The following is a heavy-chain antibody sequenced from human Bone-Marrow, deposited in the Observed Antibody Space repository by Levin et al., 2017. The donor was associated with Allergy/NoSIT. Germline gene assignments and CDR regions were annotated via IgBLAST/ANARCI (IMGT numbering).Heavy chain of an antibody. D-gene: IGHD4-23*01. V-gene: IGHV3-7*04. Sequence: GGSLRLSCAASGFTFSTYWMSWVRQAPGKGLEWVANMKQDGSEKHYVDSVKGRFTISRDNTKNSLSLQMNSLRAEDTAVYSCARGRNYAGCSNDWCFDLWGRGTLVTVSS. CDR2: MKQDGSEK. J-gene: IGHJ2*01. CDR1: GFTFSTYW. CDR3: ARGRNYAGCSNDWCFDL.